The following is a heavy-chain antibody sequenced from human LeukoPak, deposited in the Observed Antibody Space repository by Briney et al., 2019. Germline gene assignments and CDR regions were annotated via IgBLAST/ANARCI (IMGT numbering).Heavy chain of an antibody. Sequence: GESLKISCKGSGYSFNMYWIGWVRQMPGKGLEWMGIIYPGDSDTRYSPSFQGQVTFSVDKSISTAYLQWGSLKASDTARYFCARQPTGYYFDYWGQGTLVTVSS. V-gene: IGHV5-51*01. CDR2: IYPGDSDT. CDR3: ARQPTGYYFDY. CDR1: GYSFNMYW. J-gene: IGHJ4*02. D-gene: IGHD3-9*01.